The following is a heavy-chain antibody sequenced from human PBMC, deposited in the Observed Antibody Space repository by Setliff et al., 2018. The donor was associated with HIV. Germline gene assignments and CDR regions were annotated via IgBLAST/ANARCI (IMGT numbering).Heavy chain of an antibody. CDR1: GFTFSSYW. CDR3: AREGASSGHAGCFDS. D-gene: IGHD6-19*01. J-gene: IGHJ4*02. V-gene: IGHV3-7*01. Sequence: GESLKISCAASGFTFSSYWMTWVRQAPGKGLEWVANINQDGSEKRYVDSVKGRFTISRDNSKNTLYLQMNSLRVEDTSVYYCAREGASSGHAGCFDSWGQGALVTVSS. CDR2: INQDGSEK.